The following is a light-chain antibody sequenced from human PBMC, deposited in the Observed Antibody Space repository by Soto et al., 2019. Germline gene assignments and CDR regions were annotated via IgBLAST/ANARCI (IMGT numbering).Light chain of an antibody. CDR2: EVT. J-gene: IGLJ1*01. CDR3: SSYAGSNNYV. Sequence: QSVLTQPASVSGSPGQSITISCTGSSSDVGAYHFVSWYQHHPGKAPKLILYEVTARPSGVSSRFSGSKSGNTASLTVSGLQTEDEAYYYYCSSYAGSNNYVFGTGTKVTVL. V-gene: IGLV2-14*01. CDR1: SSDVGAYHF.